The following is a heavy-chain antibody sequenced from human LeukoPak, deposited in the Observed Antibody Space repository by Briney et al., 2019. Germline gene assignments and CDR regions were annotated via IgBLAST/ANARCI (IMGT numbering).Heavy chain of an antibody. J-gene: IGHJ4*02. Sequence: GGSLRLSCAASGFTFSNAWMSWVRQAPGKGLEWVGRIKSKTDGGTTDYAAPVKGRFTISRDDSKNTLYLQMNSLKTEDTAVYYCTTVFMVRGVISFDYWGQGTLVTVSS. CDR2: IKSKTDGGTT. D-gene: IGHD3-10*01. V-gene: IGHV3-15*01. CDR3: TTVFMVRGVISFDY. CDR1: GFTFSNAW.